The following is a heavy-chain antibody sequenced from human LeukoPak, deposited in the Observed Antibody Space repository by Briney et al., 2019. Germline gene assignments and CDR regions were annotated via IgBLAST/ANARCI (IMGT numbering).Heavy chain of an antibody. D-gene: IGHD2-15*01. J-gene: IGHJ4*02. Sequence: GGSLRLSCAASGFTFSSYGMHWVRQAPGKWLEWVAFIRYDGSNKYYADSVKGRFIISRDNSKNTLYLRMNSLRAEDTAVYYCAKDRGYCSGGSCYQFDYWGQGTLVTVSS. CDR1: GFTFSSYG. CDR2: IRYDGSNK. V-gene: IGHV3-30*02. CDR3: AKDRGYCSGGSCYQFDY.